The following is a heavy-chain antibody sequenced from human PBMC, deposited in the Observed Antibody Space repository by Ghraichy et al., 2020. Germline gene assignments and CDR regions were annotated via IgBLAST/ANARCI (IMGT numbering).Heavy chain of an antibody. V-gene: IGHV4-4*07. D-gene: IGHD1-26*01. CDR3: ARGAASASHYFDY. J-gene: IGHJ4*02. CDR1: GGSFSSYY. Sequence: SETLSPTCTVSGGSFSSYYWSWIRQPAGKGLEWIGRIYPSGTPNYNPSLRSRLTMSVDTSKNQFSLNVRSVTAADTAVYYCARGAASASHYFDYWGQGTLVTVSS. CDR2: IYPSGTP.